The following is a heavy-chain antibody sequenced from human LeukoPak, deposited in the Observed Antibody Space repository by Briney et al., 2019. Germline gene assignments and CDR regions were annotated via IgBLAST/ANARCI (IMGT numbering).Heavy chain of an antibody. Sequence: SETLSLTCTVSGGSISSHYWSWIRQPPGKGLEWIGYIYYSGSTNYNPSLKSRVTISVDTSKNQFSLKLSSATAADTAVYYCARKAAAAGRKGVNWFDPWGQGTLVTVSS. J-gene: IGHJ5*02. D-gene: IGHD6-13*01. V-gene: IGHV4-59*11. CDR1: GGSISSHY. CDR3: ARKAAAAGRKGVNWFDP. CDR2: IYYSGST.